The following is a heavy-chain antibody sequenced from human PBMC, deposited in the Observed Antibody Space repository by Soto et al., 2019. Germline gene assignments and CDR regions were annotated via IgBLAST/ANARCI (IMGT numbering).Heavy chain of an antibody. CDR2: ISAYNGNT. CDR1: GYTFTSCG. D-gene: IGHD6-19*01. Sequence: GASVKVSCKASGYTFTSCGISWMRQAPGQGLEWMGWISAYNGNTKYEQKLQGRVNMTTDTSTSTAYMELRSLRSDDTAVYYCARDSRAVAGPIYYYDGMDVWGQGTTGTVSS. CDR3: ARDSRAVAGPIYYYDGMDV. V-gene: IGHV1-18*04. J-gene: IGHJ6*02.